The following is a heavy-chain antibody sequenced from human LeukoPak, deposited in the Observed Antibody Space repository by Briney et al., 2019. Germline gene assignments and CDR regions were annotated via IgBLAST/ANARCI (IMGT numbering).Heavy chain of an antibody. V-gene: IGHV3-21*01. D-gene: IGHD3-16*01. J-gene: IGHJ6*02. Sequence: GGSLRLSCAASGFTFSSYSMNWVRQAPGKGLEWVSSISSSSSSYIYYADSVKGRFTISRDNAKNSLYLRMNSLRAEDTAVYYCAREPEDYRMPYYYGMDVWGQGTTVTVSS. CDR1: GFTFSSYS. CDR2: ISSSSSSYI. CDR3: AREPEDYRMPYYYGMDV.